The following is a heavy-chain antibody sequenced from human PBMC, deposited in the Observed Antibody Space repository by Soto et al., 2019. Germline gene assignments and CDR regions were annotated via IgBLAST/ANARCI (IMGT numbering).Heavy chain of an antibody. V-gene: IGHV4-39*07. CDR3: ARGRGVSYYDFWSGYYYFDY. CDR1: GGSISSSSYY. J-gene: IGHJ4*02. D-gene: IGHD3-3*01. Sequence: SETLSLTCTVSGGSISSSSYYWGWIRQPPGKGLEWIGSIYYSGSTYYNPSLKSRVTISVDTSKTQFSLKLSSVTAADTAVYYCARGRGVSYYDFWSGYYYFDYWGQGTLVTVSS. CDR2: IYYSGST.